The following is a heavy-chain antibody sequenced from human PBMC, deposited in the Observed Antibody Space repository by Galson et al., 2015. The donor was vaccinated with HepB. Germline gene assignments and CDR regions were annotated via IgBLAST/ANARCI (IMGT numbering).Heavy chain of an antibody. Sequence: LRLSCAASGFTFSSYAMHWVRQAPGKGLEWVAVISYDGSNKYYADSVKGRFTISRDNAKNSLYLQMNSLRAEDTAVYYCARDRDIEYFDYWGQGTLVTVTS. CDR3: ARDRDIEYFDY. CDR2: ISYDGSNK. D-gene: IGHD2-15*01. V-gene: IGHV3-30-3*01. CDR1: GFTFSSYA. J-gene: IGHJ4*02.